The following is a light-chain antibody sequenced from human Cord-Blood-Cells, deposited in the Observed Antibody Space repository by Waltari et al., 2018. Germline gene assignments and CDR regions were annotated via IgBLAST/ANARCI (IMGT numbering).Light chain of an antibody. V-gene: IGKV3-15*01. J-gene: IGKJ2*01. Sequence: EIVMTQSPATLSVSTGERATLSCRASQSVSSNLAWYQQKPGQAPRLLIYGASTRATGIPASFSGSGSGTEFTLTISSLQSEDFAVYYCQQYNNWPMYTFGQGTKLEIK. CDR2: GAS. CDR3: QQYNNWPMYT. CDR1: QSVSSN.